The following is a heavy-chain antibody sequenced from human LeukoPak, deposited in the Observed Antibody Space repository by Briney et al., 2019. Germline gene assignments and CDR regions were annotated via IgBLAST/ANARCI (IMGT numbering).Heavy chain of an antibody. D-gene: IGHD6-13*01. V-gene: IGHV4-34*01. J-gene: IGHJ5*02. CDR1: GGSFSGYY. CDR3: AVSAAGLFDP. Sequence: SETLSLTCAVYGGSFSGYYWSWIRQPPGKGLEWIGEINHSGSTNYNPSLKSRVTISVDTSKNQFSLKLSSVTAADTAVYYCAVSAAGLFDPWGQGTLVTVSS. CDR2: INHSGST.